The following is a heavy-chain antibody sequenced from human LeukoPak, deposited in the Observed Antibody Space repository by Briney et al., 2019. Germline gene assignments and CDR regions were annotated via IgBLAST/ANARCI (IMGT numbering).Heavy chain of an antibody. CDR1: GGSISSYY. D-gene: IGHD5-12*01. J-gene: IGHJ4*02. CDR2: IYYSGST. CDR3: AIMATAFDY. V-gene: IGHV4-59*12. Sequence: PSETLSLTCTVSGGSISSYYWSWIRQPPGKGLEWIGYIYYSGSTYYNPSLKSRVTISVDTSKNQFSLKLSSVTAADTAVYYCAIMATAFDYWGQGTLVTVSS.